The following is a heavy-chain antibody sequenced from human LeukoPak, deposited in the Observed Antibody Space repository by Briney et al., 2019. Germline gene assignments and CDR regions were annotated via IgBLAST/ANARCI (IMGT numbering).Heavy chain of an antibody. D-gene: IGHD1-7*01. CDR1: GGSISSSSYS. V-gene: IGHV4-39*07. Sequence: SETLSLTCTVSGGSISSSSYSWGWIRQPPGKGLEWIGSIYYSGSTYYNPSLKSRVTISVDTSKNQFSLKLSSVTAADTAVYYCARGLNLPITGTTERGYYFDYWGQGTLVTVSS. J-gene: IGHJ4*02. CDR2: IYYSGST. CDR3: ARGLNLPITGTTERGYYFDY.